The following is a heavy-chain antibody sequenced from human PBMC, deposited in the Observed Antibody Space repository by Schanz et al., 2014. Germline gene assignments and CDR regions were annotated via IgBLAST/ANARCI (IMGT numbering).Heavy chain of an antibody. Sequence: EVQLVGSGGGLVQPGGSLRLSCAASGFSIRNHDMHWVRQATGAGLEWVSAIGTAGDTFYLDSVKCRFTISRENAKNSLYLQMNSLRAGDTAVYYCARLPVGYGSGIWDVWGQGTSXTVSS. CDR3: ARLPVGYGSGIWDV. CDR2: IGTAGDT. J-gene: IGHJ6*02. CDR1: GFSIRNHD. V-gene: IGHV3-13*04. D-gene: IGHD3-10*01.